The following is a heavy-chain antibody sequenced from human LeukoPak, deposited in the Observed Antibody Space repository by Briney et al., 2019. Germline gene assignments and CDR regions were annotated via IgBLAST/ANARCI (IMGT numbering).Heavy chain of an antibody. V-gene: IGHV3-48*03. Sequence: GGSLRLSCAASGFTFSSYEMNWVRQAPGKGLEWVSYISSSGSTIYYPDSVKGRFTISRDNAKNSLYLQMNSLRAEDTAVYYCARDPLWFGEPGGDYWGQGTLVTVSS. CDR1: GFTFSSYE. CDR3: ARDPLWFGEPGGDY. J-gene: IGHJ4*02. D-gene: IGHD3-10*01. CDR2: ISSSGSTI.